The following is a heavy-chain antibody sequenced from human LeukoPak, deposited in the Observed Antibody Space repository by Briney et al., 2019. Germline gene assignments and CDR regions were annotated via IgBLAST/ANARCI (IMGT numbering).Heavy chain of an antibody. Sequence: GASVKVSCKASGGTFSSYAISWVRQAPGQGLEWMGGIIPIFGTANYAQKFQGRVTITADESTSTAYMELSSLRSEDTAVYYCARAQTGYSLFYYFDYWGQGTLVTVSS. J-gene: IGHJ4*02. V-gene: IGHV1-69*13. CDR3: ARAQTGYSLFYYFDY. CDR1: GGTFSSYA. D-gene: IGHD3-9*01. CDR2: IIPIFGTA.